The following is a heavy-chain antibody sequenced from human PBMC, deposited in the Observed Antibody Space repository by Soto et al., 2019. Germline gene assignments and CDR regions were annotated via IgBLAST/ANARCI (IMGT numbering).Heavy chain of an antibody. Sequence: GGFLRLSCAASGFTFSSYSMNWVRQAPGKGLEWVSYITSSGSTIYYADSVKGRFTISRDNAKNSLYLQMNSLRDDDTAVYYCARDSRGYKFDYWGQGALVTVSS. CDR1: GFTFSSYS. J-gene: IGHJ4*02. CDR3: ARDSRGYKFDY. D-gene: IGHD5-18*01. V-gene: IGHV3-48*02. CDR2: ITSSGSTI.